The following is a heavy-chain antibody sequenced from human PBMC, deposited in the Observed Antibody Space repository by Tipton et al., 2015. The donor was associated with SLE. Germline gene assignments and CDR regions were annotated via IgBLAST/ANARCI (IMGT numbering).Heavy chain of an antibody. D-gene: IGHD2-15*01. Sequence: TLSLTCTVSGGSISSHYWTWIRQPPGKGLEWVGDIYYSGSTNYNPTPTSRVTISVDTSKNQLSLRLSSVTAADTAVYYCARVVGSYNWFDPWGQGTLGTVSS. CDR1: GGSISSHY. CDR3: ARVVGSYNWFDP. V-gene: IGHV4-59*11. CDR2: IYYSGST. J-gene: IGHJ5*02.